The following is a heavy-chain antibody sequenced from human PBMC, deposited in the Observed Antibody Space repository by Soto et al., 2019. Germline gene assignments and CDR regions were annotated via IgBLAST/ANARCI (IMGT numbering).Heavy chain of an antibody. CDR2: NNHGGST. CDR1: GGFFTGYH. CDR3: GRGRFPDH. Sequence: PSETLSLTCAVYGGFFTGYHWSWYRQPPGKGLEWIGENNHGGSTNYNPSLKSRVTISLDMSKNQFSLTLTSVTAADTAVYYCGRGRFPDHWGHGTLVTVSS. J-gene: IGHJ4*01. V-gene: IGHV4-34*01.